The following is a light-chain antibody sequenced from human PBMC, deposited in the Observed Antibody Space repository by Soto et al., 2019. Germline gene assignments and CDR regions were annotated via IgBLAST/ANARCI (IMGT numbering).Light chain of an antibody. Sequence: EVVMTQSPLSLPVTLGQPASISCRSSQSLVNSDGNTYLNWFHQRPGQSPRRLIYKVSNRDSGVPDRFSGSGSGTDFTLRISGVEAEDVGVYYCMQGSHWPRTFGQGTRVEIK. J-gene: IGKJ1*01. V-gene: IGKV2-30*01. CDR2: KVS. CDR3: MQGSHWPRT. CDR1: QSLVNSDGNTY.